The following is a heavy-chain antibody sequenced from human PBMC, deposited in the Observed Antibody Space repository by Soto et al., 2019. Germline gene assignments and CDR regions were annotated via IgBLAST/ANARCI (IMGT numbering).Heavy chain of an antibody. J-gene: IGHJ4*02. Sequence: PGGSLRLSCAASGFTFSSYAMSWVRQAPGKGLEWVSAISGSSGVTYYADSVKGRFTISRDNSKDTLYLQMNSLRAEDTAVYYCAKGALSSGWYWGQGTLVTVSS. CDR2: ISGSSGVT. D-gene: IGHD6-19*01. CDR3: AKGALSSGWY. V-gene: IGHV3-23*01. CDR1: GFTFSSYA.